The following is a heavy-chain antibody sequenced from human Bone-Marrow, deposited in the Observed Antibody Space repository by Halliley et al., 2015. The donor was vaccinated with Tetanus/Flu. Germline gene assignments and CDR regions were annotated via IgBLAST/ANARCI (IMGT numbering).Heavy chain of an antibody. CDR2: LYYSGST. CDR3: ARHYRHWLFDY. CDR1: DYSIDSGYY. D-gene: IGHD3-16*02. Sequence: TLSLTCTVSDYSIDSGYYWGWIRQPPGKGLEWIGSLYYSGSTYYNPSLKSRVSISVDTSKNHLSLNLNSVTAADTAVYYCARHYRHWLFDYWGQGTLVTVSP. J-gene: IGHJ4*02. V-gene: IGHV4-38-2*02.